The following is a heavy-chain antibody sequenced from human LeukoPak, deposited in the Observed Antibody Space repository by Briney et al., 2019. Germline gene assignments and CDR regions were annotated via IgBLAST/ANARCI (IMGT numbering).Heavy chain of an antibody. J-gene: IGHJ4*02. Sequence: PGGSLRLSCAASGFSFSSYGMHWVRQAPGKGLEWVAFIRYDGSNKYYADSVKGRFTISRDNSKNTLYLQMNSLRAEDTAVYYCAKEGWRYCSSTSCYAAGVSGGELDYWGQGTLVTVSS. CDR2: IRYDGSNK. V-gene: IGHV3-30*02. CDR3: AKEGWRYCSSTSCYAAGVSGGELDY. CDR1: GFSFSSYG. D-gene: IGHD2-2*01.